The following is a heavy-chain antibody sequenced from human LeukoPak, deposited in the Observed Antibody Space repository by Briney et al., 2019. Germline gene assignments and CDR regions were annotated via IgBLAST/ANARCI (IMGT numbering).Heavy chain of an antibody. J-gene: IGHJ4*02. CDR3: ARYDREGSPSYYFDY. CDR1: GFTFSSYG. V-gene: IGHV3-33*01. D-gene: IGHD3-10*01. Sequence: GGSLRLSCAASGFTFSSYGMHWVRQAPGKGLEWVAVIWYDGSNKYYADSVKGRFTISRDNSKNTLYLQMNSLRAEDTAVYYCARYDREGSPSYYFDYWGQGTLVTVSS. CDR2: IWYDGSNK.